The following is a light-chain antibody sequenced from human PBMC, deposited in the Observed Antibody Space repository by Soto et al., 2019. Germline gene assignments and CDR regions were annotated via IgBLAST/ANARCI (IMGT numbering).Light chain of an antibody. J-gene: IGLJ1*01. Sequence: QSALTHPASVSGSPGQSITISCTGTSSDVCGYNYVSWYQQHPGKAPKLMIYDVSNRPSGVSTRFSGSKSRNTASLTISGLQAEDEPDYYCSSYTRSSTPVFGTGTKVTVL. CDR3: SSYTRSSTPV. CDR1: SSDVCGYNY. V-gene: IGLV2-14*01. CDR2: DVS.